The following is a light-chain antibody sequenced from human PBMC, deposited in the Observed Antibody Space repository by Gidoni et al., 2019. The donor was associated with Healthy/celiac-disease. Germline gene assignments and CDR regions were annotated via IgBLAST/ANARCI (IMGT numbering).Light chain of an antibody. J-gene: IGKJ3*01. Sequence: DIQLNQSPSFLSASVGDRVTITCRASQGIGSYLAWYQQKPGKAPNLLIYAASTLQDGVSSRFSGSGSGTEFTLTISSLQPEDFATYSCQQLSGSPLTFGPGTKVDFK. CDR2: AAS. CDR1: QGIGSY. CDR3: QQLSGSPLT. V-gene: IGKV1-9*01.